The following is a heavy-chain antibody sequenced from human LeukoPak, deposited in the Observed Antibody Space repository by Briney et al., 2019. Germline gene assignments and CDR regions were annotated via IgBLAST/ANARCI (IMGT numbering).Heavy chain of an antibody. CDR1: GGSFSGYY. J-gene: IGHJ4*02. Sequence: SETLSLTCAVYGGSFSGYYWSWIRQPPGKGLEWIGEINHSGSTNYNPSLKSRVTISVDTSKNQFSLKLSSVTAADTAVYYCARLGVVVTAMSDYWGQGTLVTVSS. CDR2: INHSGST. D-gene: IGHD2-21*02. V-gene: IGHV4-34*01. CDR3: ARLGVVVTAMSDY.